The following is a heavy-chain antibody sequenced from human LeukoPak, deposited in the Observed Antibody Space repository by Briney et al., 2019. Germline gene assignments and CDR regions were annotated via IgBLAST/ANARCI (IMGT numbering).Heavy chain of an antibody. CDR3: ARSPRGYDTYYFDY. V-gene: IGHV1-69*13. CDR1: GYTFTSYG. CDR2: IIPIFGTA. Sequence: PVKVSCKASGYTFTSYGISWVRQAPGQGLEWMGGIIPIFGTANYAQKFQGRVTITADESTSTAYMELSSLRSEDTAVYYCARSPRGYDTYYFDYWGQGTLVTVSS. D-gene: IGHD5-12*01. J-gene: IGHJ4*02.